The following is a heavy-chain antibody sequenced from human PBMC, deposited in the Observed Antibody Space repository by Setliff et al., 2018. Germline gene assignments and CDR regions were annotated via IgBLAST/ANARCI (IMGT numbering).Heavy chain of an antibody. CDR3: ARRGYSKVIDY. Sequence: ASVKVSCKASGYTFTGYYMHWVRQAPGQGLEWMGWINPNSGGTNYAQEFQGRVTMTRDTSISTAYMELSRLRSDDTAVYYCARRGYSKVIDYWGQGTLVTAPQ. CDR1: GYTFTGYY. J-gene: IGHJ4*02. V-gene: IGHV1-2*02. CDR2: INPNSGGT. D-gene: IGHD5-12*01.